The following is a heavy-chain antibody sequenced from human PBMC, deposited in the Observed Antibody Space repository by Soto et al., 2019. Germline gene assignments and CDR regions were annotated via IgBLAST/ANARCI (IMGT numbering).Heavy chain of an antibody. Sequence: GGSLRLSCAASGFTFSSYAMSWVRQAPGKGLEWVSAISGSGGSTYYADSVKGRFTISRDNSKNTLYLQMNSLRAEDTAVYYCARSHSSGYYYLFDYWGQGTLVTVSS. CDR2: ISGSGGST. D-gene: IGHD3-22*01. J-gene: IGHJ4*02. CDR1: GFTFSSYA. CDR3: ARSHSSGYYYLFDY. V-gene: IGHV3-23*01.